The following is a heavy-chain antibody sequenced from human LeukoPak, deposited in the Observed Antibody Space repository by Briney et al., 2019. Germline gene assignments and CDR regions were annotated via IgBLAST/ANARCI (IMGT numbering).Heavy chain of an antibody. D-gene: IGHD2-2*01. CDR1: GFIFSNYW. CDR3: ARDGYATGSHDY. V-gene: IGHV3-7*04. CDR2: IRQDGNAK. Sequence: GGSLRLSCAASGFIFSNYWMTWVRQAPGTGLEWVANIRQDGNAKHYVDSVKGRFTISRDHAKNSLYLQMDSLRAEDTAVYYCARDGYATGSHDYWGQGTLVTVSS. J-gene: IGHJ4*02.